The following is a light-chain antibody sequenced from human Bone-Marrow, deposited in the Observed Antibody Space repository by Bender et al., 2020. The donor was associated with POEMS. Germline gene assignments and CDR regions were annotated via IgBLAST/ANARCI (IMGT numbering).Light chain of an antibody. CDR2: RNN. CDR3: CSYAGSRTWV. V-gene: IGLV1-44*01. CDR1: SSNIGSNS. J-gene: IGLJ3*02. Sequence: QSVLTQPPSASGTPGQRVTISCSGSSSNIGSNSVYWYQQFPGTAPKLLIYRNNQRPSGVSKRFSGSKSGNTASLRISGLQAEDEADYVCCSYAGSRTWVFGGGTKLTVL.